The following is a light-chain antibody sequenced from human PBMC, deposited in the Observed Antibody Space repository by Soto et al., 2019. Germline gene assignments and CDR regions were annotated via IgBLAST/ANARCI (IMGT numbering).Light chain of an antibody. CDR3: GTWDSSLSAGGFYV. J-gene: IGLJ1*01. CDR1: SFNIGNNY. V-gene: IGLV1-51*01. Sequence: SVLTQPPSVSPAPGQKVTISCSGSSFNIGNNYVSWYQQLPGTAPKLLIYDNNKRPSGIPDRFSGSMSGTSATLGITGLQTGDEADYYCGTWDSSLSAGGFYVFGTGTKVTVL. CDR2: DNN.